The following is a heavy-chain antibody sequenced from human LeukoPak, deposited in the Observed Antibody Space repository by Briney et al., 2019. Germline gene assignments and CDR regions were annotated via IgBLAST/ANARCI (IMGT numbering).Heavy chain of an antibody. CDR2: IYTGGST. V-gene: IGHV3-66*01. CDR1: GFSFSTYA. D-gene: IGHD2-15*01. Sequence: GGSLRLSCAPSGFSFSTYAMSWVRQAPGKGLEWVSVIYTGGSTYYADSVKGRFTISRDNSKNTVSLQMNSLRAEDTAVYYCARGKDWIYYWGQGTLVTVSS. CDR3: ARGKDWIYY. J-gene: IGHJ4*02.